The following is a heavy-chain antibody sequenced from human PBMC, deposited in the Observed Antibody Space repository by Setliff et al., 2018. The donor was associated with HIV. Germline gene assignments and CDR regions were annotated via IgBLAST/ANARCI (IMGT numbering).Heavy chain of an antibody. V-gene: IGHV3-30*04. J-gene: IGHJ4*02. D-gene: IGHD6-19*01. CDR2: ISYDGSNK. CDR1: GFMFGSYG. CDR3: VRDLWLVAD. Sequence: PGGSLRLSCAASGFMFGSYGMHWVRQAPGKGLEWVAFISYDGSNKHFSDSVKGRFTIFRDNPKNTLYLQMSRLRPEDTAVYYCVRDLWLVADWGQGTLVTVSS.